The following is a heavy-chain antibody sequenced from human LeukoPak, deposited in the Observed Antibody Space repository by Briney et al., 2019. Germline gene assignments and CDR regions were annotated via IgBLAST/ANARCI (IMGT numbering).Heavy chain of an antibody. CDR3: TTDFSSS. V-gene: IGHV3-66*01. D-gene: IGHD2-2*01. CDR2: IYSGGST. CDR1: GFTVSSNY. Sequence: PGGSLRLSCAASGFTVSSNYMSWVRQAPGKGLEWVSVIYSGGSTYYADSVKGRFTISRDNSKNTLYLQMNSLKTEDTAVYYCTTDFSSSWGQGTLVTVSS. J-gene: IGHJ4*02.